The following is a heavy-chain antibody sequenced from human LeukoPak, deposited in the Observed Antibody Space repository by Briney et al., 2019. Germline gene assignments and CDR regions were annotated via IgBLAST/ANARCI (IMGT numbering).Heavy chain of an antibody. J-gene: IGHJ4*02. CDR3: ARDRGYSTFDY. D-gene: IGHD6-13*01. CDR1: GGSISSYY. V-gene: IGHV3-11*04. Sequence: LSLTCTVSGGSISSYYWSWIRQAPGKGLQWVSYISSGGDIMHYADSVKGRFTISRDNAKNSLYLQMNSLRAEDTAVYYCARDRGYSTFDYWGQGALVTVSS. CDR2: ISSGGDIM.